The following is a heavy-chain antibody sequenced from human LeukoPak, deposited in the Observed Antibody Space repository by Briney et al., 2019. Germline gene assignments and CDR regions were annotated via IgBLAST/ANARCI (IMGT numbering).Heavy chain of an antibody. CDR2: ISYDGTYK. Sequence: PGGSLRLSCAASGFTFTSYGMHWVRQAPGKGLEWVAVISYDGTYKYYAGSVKGRFTISRDDSKNTLYLQTNSLRAEDTAVYYCAKDRDSSWYSGCFDYWGQGTLVTVSP. V-gene: IGHV3-30*18. CDR1: GFTFTSYG. CDR3: AKDRDSSWYSGCFDY. J-gene: IGHJ4*02. D-gene: IGHD6-13*01.